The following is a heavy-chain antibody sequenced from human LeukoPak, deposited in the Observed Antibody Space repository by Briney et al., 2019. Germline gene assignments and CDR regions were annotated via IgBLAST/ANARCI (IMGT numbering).Heavy chain of an antibody. CDR2: VDYSGST. CDR1: GGSISSYY. V-gene: IGHV4-59*12. CDR3: LDTVSTLEIDY. J-gene: IGHJ4*02. D-gene: IGHD4-17*01. Sequence: PSETLSLTCTVSGGSISSYYCNWIRQRPGKGLGWIGFVDYSGSTNYNPSLNSRVTISVDTSKNQFSLQLSSVTAADTAVYYGLDTVSTLEIDYWGQGNRVTVSS.